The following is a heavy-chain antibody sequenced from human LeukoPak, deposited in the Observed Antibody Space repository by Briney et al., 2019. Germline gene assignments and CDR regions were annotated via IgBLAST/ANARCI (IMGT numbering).Heavy chain of an antibody. CDR1: GGSFSGYY. J-gene: IGHJ4*02. V-gene: IGHV4-34*01. Sequence: PSETLSLTCAVYGGSFSGYYGSWIRQPPGKGLEWIGEINHSGSTNYNPSLKSRVTISVDTSKNQFSLKLSSVTAADTAVYYCARATAFDYWGQGTLVTVSS. CDR3: ARATAFDY. CDR2: INHSGST.